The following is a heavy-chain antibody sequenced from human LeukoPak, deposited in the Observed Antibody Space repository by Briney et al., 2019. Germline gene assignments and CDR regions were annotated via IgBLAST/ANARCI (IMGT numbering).Heavy chain of an antibody. CDR3: ARGGWLVFP. CDR2: INHSGST. J-gene: IGHJ5*02. CDR1: GGSFSGYY. V-gene: IGHV4-34*01. Sequence: SETLSLTCAVYGGSFSGYYWSWIRHPPGKGLEWIGEINHSGSTNYNPSLKSRVTISVDTSKNQFSLKLSSVTAADTAVYYCARGGWLVFPWGQGTLVTVSS. D-gene: IGHD6-19*01.